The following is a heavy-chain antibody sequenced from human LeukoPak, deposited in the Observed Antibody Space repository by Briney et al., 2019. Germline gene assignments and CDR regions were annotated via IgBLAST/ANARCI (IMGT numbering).Heavy chain of an antibody. CDR3: AKGDYDSGSYLDY. V-gene: IGHV3-23*01. J-gene: IGHJ4*02. CDR2: ISNSGATP. CDR1: GFTLSDYA. Sequence: PGGSLRLSCAASGFTLSDYAMTWVRQAPGKGLEWVSAISNSGATPYYADSVKGRFTISRDNSKNTLSLQMSSLRAEDTAIYYCAKGDYDSGSYLDYWGQGTLVTVPS. D-gene: IGHD3-10*01.